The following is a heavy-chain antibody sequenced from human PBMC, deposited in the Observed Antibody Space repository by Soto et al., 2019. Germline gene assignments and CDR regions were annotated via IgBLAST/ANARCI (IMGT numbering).Heavy chain of an antibody. CDR3: DTGLYSSAIGTYTHGLGAS. J-gene: IGHJ5*02. Sequence: EVQLVESGGGLVKPGGSLRLSCTASGFTFTYAWMNWVRQRPGKGLEWVGHVRSKTDGGTVDYASPVKGRFTISRDDSENTLHLQMNTLKSEDTAVYFCDTGLYSSAIGTYTHGLGASWGRGTLVTVSS. CDR1: GFTFTYAW. CDR2: VRSKTDGGTV. D-gene: IGHD2-2*02. V-gene: IGHV3-15*07.